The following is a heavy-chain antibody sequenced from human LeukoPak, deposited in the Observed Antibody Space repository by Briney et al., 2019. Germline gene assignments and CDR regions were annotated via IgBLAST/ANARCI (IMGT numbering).Heavy chain of an antibody. Sequence: GGSLRLSCAASGFSVSTNYMNWVRQAPGKGLEWVSVIYSDSSTYYVDSVKGRFTISRDNSKNTLYLQMNSLRAEDTAVYSCARGGIQVWKWAFDYWGQGTLVTVSS. J-gene: IGHJ4*02. CDR3: ARGGIQVWKWAFDY. D-gene: IGHD5-18*01. CDR1: GFSVSTNY. CDR2: IYSDSST. V-gene: IGHV3-53*01.